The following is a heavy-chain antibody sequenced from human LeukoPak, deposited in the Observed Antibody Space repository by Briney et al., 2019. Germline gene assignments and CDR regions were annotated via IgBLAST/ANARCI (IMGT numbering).Heavy chain of an antibody. CDR2: IYHSGST. CDR3: ARSILRWGYYFDY. V-gene: IGHV4-38-2*01. CDR1: GYSISSGYY. J-gene: IGHJ4*02. D-gene: IGHD4-23*01. Sequence: KPSETLSLTCAVSGYSISSGYYWGWIRQPPGKGLEWIGSIYHSGSTYYNPSLKGRVTISVDTSKNQFSLKLSSVTAADTAVYYCARSILRWGYYFDYWGQGTLVTVSS.